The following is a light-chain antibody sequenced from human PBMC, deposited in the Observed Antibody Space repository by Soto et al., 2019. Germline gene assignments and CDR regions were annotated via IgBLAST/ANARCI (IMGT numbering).Light chain of an antibody. CDR3: QSYNDWPFA. V-gene: IGKV3-15*01. CDR1: KSLSTF. Sequence: EIVLTQSPGTLSVSPGERVTLSCRASKSLSTFLAWYQQKPGQAPRLLIYGASTKATGIPARFSGSGSATDFTLTISSLQSEDSAVYYCQSYNDWPFAFGQGTKLEI. CDR2: GAS. J-gene: IGKJ2*01.